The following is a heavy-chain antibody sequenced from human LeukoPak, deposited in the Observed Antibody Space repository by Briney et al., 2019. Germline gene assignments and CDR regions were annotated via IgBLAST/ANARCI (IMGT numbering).Heavy chain of an antibody. CDR1: GGSISSGGYY. CDR3: ARDVYYYGSGSYAFSYYYGMDV. CDR2: IYYSGST. Sequence: SETLSLTCTVSGGSISSGGYYWSWIRQHPGKGLEWIGYIYYSGSTYYNPSLKSRVTISVDTSKNQFSLKLSSVTAADTAVYYCARDVYYYGSGSYAFSYYYGMDVWGQGTTVTVSS. J-gene: IGHJ6*02. D-gene: IGHD3-10*01. V-gene: IGHV4-31*03.